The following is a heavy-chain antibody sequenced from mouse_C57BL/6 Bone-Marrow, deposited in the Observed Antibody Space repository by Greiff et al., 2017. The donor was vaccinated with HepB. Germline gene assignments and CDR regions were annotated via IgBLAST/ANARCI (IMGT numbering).Heavy chain of an antibody. V-gene: IGHV5-12*01. CDR3: ARHADYDEAWFAY. D-gene: IGHD2-4*01. CDR2: ISNGGGST. Sequence: EVKLVESGGGLVQPGGSLKLSCAASGFTFSDYYMYWVRQTPEKRLEWVAYISNGGGSTYYPDTVKGRFTISRDNAKHTLYLQMSRLKSEDTAMYYCARHADYDEAWFAYWGQGTLVTVSA. J-gene: IGHJ3*01. CDR1: GFTFSDYY.